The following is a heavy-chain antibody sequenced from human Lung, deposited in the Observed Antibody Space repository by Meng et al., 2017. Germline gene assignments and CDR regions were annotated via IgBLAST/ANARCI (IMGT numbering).Heavy chain of an antibody. V-gene: IGHV4-34*01. D-gene: IGHD4-11*01. CDR3: ARGPTTMAHDFDY. Sequence: QVPLLQGEAGLLKPWATLTLTCVVSGGSCSDYYCSWISQPPGKGLEWIGEINHSGSTTYNPSLESRATISVDTSQNNLSLKMSSVTAADSAVYYCARGPTTMAHDFDYWGQGTLVTVSS. CDR1: GGSCSDYY. J-gene: IGHJ4*02. CDR2: INHSGST.